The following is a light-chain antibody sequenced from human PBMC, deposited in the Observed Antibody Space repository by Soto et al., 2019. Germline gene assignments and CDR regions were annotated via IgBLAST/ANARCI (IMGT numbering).Light chain of an antibody. CDR2: AAS. CDR1: QSINSN. J-gene: IGKJ5*01. V-gene: IGKV3-15*01. CDR3: QQYTDWPIT. Sequence: EVLMAQSPAALSVSPVYRSTLSCMASQSINSNLAWYQQQPGQAPRLLIYAASTRATAVPDRFSGSGSGTDFTLTITSLQSDDFAVYFCQQYTDWPITFGQGTRLEIK.